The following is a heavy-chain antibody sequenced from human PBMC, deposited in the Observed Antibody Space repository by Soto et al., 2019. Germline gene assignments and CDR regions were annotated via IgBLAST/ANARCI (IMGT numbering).Heavy chain of an antibody. CDR1: GFIFSIYW. D-gene: IGHD4-17*01. Sequence: EVQLVESGGGLVQPGGSLRLSCAASGFIFSIYWMHWVRQAPGKGLVWVSRINSDWSTTSYADSVKGRFTISRDNTKNTLYLQMNSRRAEDTAVYYCARVVYGAYYCDYWGQGTLVTVSS. CDR3: ARVVYGAYYCDY. J-gene: IGHJ4*02. V-gene: IGHV3-74*01. CDR2: INSDWSTT.